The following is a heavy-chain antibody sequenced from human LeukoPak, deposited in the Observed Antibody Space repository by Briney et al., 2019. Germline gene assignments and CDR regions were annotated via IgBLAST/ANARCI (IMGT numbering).Heavy chain of an antibody. J-gene: IGHJ4*02. CDR3: ARDQGIAAAGTFDY. Sequence: SETLSLTCTVSGGSISSYYWSWIRQPAGKGLEWIGRIYTSGSTNYNPSLKSRVTMSVVTSKNQFSLKLSSVTAADTAVYYCARDQGIAAAGTFDYWGQGTLVTVSS. D-gene: IGHD6-13*01. CDR1: GGSISSYY. V-gene: IGHV4-4*07. CDR2: IYTSGST.